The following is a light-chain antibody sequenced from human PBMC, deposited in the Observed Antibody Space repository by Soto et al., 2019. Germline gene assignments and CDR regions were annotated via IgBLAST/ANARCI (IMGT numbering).Light chain of an antibody. J-gene: IGLJ2*01. CDR2: KNN. V-gene: IGLV1-47*01. CDR3: AAWDDSLSGLV. Sequence: QSVVTQPPSASGTPGQTVIITSSGRSSNIGSHYVYWYQQLPGAAPKLLIYKNNQRPSGVPDRFSGSKSGTSASLAISGLRSEDEADYYCAAWDDSLSGLVFGGGTKLTVL. CDR1: SSNIGSHY.